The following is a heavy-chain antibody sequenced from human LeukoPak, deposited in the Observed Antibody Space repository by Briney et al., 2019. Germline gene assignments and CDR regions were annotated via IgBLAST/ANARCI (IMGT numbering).Heavy chain of an antibody. CDR3: ARGSSDTAMVDFDY. CDR1: GGSISSHY. Sequence: TSETLSLTCTVSGGSISSHYWSWIRQPPGRGLEWIGYIYYSGSTNYNPSLKSRVTISVDTPKNQFSLKLSSVTAADTAVYYCARGSSDTAMVDFDYWGQGTLVTVSS. D-gene: IGHD5-18*01. J-gene: IGHJ4*02. V-gene: IGHV4-59*11. CDR2: IYYSGST.